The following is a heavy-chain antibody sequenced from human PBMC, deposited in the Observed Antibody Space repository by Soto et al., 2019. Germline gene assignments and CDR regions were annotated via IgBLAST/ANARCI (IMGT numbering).Heavy chain of an antibody. CDR2: ISYDGSNI. Sequence: GGSLRLSCAASGVTFSSYTMHWVRQAPGRGLDWVALISYDGSNIYYADSVKGRFTISRDNSKNTLYLEMNSLRAEDTALFYCARGTPFYYEPGFDPGGQETWVTVSS. V-gene: IGHV3-30-3*01. CDR1: GVTFSSYT. CDR3: ARGTPFYYEPGFDP. D-gene: IGHD3-22*01. J-gene: IGHJ5*02.